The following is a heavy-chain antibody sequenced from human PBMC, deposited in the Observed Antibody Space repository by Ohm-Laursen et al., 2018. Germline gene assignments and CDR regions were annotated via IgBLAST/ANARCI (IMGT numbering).Heavy chain of an antibody. D-gene: IGHD2-2*01. CDR3: ARDPPQDTSAYYDY. V-gene: IGHV1-46*01. CDR2: IHPAGGEP. CDR1: GYTFTGYY. J-gene: IGHJ4*02. Sequence: SVKVSCKASGYTFTGYYLHWVRQAPGQGLEWMGLIHPAGGEPNYAQNFQGRVTMTRDTSTSTVYMELTSLRSEDTAVYYCARDPPQDTSAYYDYWGQGTLVTVSS.